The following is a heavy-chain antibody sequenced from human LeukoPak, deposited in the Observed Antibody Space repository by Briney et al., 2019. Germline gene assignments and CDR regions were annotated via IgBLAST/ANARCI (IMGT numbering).Heavy chain of an antibody. Sequence: SETLSLTCAVSGDSISSGDYSWSWIRQPSGKGLEWIGYIFHSGNSYYNPSLKSRVTISVDKSKNQFSLRLTSVTAADTAVYYCARELWFVNAPGSWFDPWGRGTLVTVSS. J-gene: IGHJ5*02. CDR1: GDSISSGDYS. CDR2: IFHSGNS. D-gene: IGHD3-10*01. CDR3: ARELWFVNAPGSWFDP. V-gene: IGHV4-30-2*01.